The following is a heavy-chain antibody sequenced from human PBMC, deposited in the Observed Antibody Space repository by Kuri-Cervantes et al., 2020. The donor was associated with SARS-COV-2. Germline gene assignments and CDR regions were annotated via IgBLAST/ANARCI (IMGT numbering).Heavy chain of an antibody. D-gene: IGHD5-18*01. CDR1: GGSISDHY. J-gene: IGHJ4*02. Sequence: GSLRLSCTVSGGSISDHYWSWIRQSPGKRLEWIGYIYDSGTTNYNPSLKSRVTVSVDKSKNHFSLRLSSVTAADTAVYYCARDLNGQLWSTGLGYWGQGTLVTVSS. CDR2: IYDSGTT. CDR3: ARDLNGQLWSTGLGY. V-gene: IGHV4-59*11.